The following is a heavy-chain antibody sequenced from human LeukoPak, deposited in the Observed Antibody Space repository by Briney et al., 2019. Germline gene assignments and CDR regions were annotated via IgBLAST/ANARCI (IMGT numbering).Heavy chain of an antibody. CDR1: GRSISSGDYY. Sequence: SDTLSLTCTVSGRSISSGDYYWRWIRQPPGKGLEWIEYIYYSGSTNYNPSLKSRVTISVDTSKNQFSLKLSSVTAADTAVYYCARVKSPLRFLEWLPYYFDYWGQGTLVTVSS. J-gene: IGHJ4*02. V-gene: IGHV4-30-4*02. CDR2: IYYSGST. CDR3: ARVKSPLRFLEWLPYYFDY. D-gene: IGHD3-3*01.